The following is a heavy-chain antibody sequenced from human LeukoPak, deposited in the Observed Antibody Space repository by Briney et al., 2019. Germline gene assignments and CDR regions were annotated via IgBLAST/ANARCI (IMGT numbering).Heavy chain of an antibody. J-gene: IGHJ4*02. V-gene: IGHV1-18*01. D-gene: IGHD1-14*01. CDR3: ARDVSGKTDY. Sequence: ASVKVSCKASGYTFTNYAISWVRQAPGQGLEWMGWITTYNGNTNFAQKLQGRVTMTTDTSTSTAYMELRSLRSDDTAVYYCARDVSGKTDYWGQGTLVTVSS. CDR1: GYTFTNYA. CDR2: ITTYNGNT.